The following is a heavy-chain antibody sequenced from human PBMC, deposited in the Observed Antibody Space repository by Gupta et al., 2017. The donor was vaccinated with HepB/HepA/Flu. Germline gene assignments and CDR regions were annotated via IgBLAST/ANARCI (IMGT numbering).Heavy chain of an antibody. CDR1: GFTFSDAA. V-gene: IGHV3-73*02. CDR2: IKRKGENYAT. J-gene: IGHJ5*02. Sequence: EARLVQSGGGLVQPGGSLKLSCAATGFTFSDAAIHWVRQASGKGLEWIGRIKRKGENYATAYGASVKGRFSVSRDDSRKTAYLQMDSLKVDDTAIYYCTRLFGDGWFDPWGQGTQVTVSS. D-gene: IGHD3-10*01. CDR3: TRLFGDGWFDP.